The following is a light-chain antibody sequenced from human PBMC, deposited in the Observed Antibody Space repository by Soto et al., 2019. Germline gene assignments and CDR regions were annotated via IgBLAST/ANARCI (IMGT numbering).Light chain of an antibody. Sequence: IQRTQSPSSLSASVGDRVTIICGASQSISVWLAWYQQKAGKAPNLLIYKAYRLESGVPSRFSGSGSETEFPLTISALHPGDSATYHCQQYNSYSPTFGQGTNV. J-gene: IGKJ1*01. CDR3: QQYNSYSPT. CDR1: QSISVW. V-gene: IGKV1-5*03. CDR2: KAY.